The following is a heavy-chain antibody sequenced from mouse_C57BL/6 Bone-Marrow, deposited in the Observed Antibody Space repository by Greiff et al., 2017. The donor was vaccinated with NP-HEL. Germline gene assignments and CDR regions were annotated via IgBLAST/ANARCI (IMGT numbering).Heavy chain of an antibody. Sequence: EVKLMESEGGLVQPGSSMKLSCTASGFTFSDYYMAWVRQVPEKGLEWVANINYDGSSTYYLDSLKSRFIISRDNAKNILYLQMSSLKSEDTATYYCASGGETGLFAYWGQGTLVTVSA. CDR3: ASGGETGLFAY. D-gene: IGHD4-1*01. CDR2: INYDGSST. V-gene: IGHV5-16*01. J-gene: IGHJ3*01. CDR1: GFTFSDYY.